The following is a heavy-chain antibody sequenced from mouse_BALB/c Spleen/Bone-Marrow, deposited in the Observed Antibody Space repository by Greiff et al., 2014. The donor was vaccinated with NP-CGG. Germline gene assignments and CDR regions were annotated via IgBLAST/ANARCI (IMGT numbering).Heavy chain of an antibody. CDR1: GYSITSYYS. J-gene: IGHJ4*01. CDR3: ARVAGTPYTMDY. CDR2: IHYSGTT. D-gene: IGHD4-1*01. V-gene: IGHV3-1*02. Sequence: VQLQQSGPDLVKPSQSLSLTCTVTGYSITSYYSWHWIRQFPGNKLEWMGYIHYSGTTVYNPSLKSRISITRDTSNNQFFLQLNSVTTEDTATYYCARVAGTPYTMDYWGQGTSVTVSS.